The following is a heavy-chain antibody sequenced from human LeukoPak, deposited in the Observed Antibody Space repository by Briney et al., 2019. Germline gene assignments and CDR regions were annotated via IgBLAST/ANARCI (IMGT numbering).Heavy chain of an antibody. CDR1: GYTFTGYY. D-gene: IGHD3-3*01. J-gene: IGHJ3*02. CDR3: ARVHDFDNDAFDI. V-gene: IGHV1-2*02. Sequence: GASVKVSCKASGYTFTGYYMHWVRQAPGQGLEWMGWINPNSGGTNYAQKFQGRVTMTRDTSISTAYMELSRLRSDDTAVYYCARVHDFDNDAFDIWGQGTMVTVSS. CDR2: INPNSGGT.